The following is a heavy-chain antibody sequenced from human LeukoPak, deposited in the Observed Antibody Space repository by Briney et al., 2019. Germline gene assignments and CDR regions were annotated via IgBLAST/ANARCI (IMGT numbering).Heavy chain of an antibody. CDR3: ARGAMVWGVGYFDY. CDR2: IYTSGST. CDR1: GGSISSYY. Sequence: PSETLSLTCTVSGGSISSYYWSWIRQPAGKGLEWIGRIYTSGSTNYNPSLKSRVTMSVDTSKNQFSLKLSSVTAADTAVYYCARGAMVWGVGYFDYWGQGTLVTVSS. D-gene: IGHD3-10*01. J-gene: IGHJ4*02. V-gene: IGHV4-4*07.